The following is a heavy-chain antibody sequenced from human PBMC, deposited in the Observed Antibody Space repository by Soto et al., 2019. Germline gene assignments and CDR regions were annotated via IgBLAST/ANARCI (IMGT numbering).Heavy chain of an antibody. D-gene: IGHD1-1*01. V-gene: IGHV3-15*01. J-gene: IGHJ6*02. CDR1: GLTFRNAW. Sequence: GGSLRLSCVVSGLTFRNAWMSWVRQAPGKGLEWIGRVTVKPGGGATDYAAPVKGRFTISRDDSKDTLYLQIDSLKVDDTGVYYCAWNADYYYRMAVWGQGTTVTVYS. CDR2: VTVKPGGGAT. CDR3: AWNADYYYRMAV.